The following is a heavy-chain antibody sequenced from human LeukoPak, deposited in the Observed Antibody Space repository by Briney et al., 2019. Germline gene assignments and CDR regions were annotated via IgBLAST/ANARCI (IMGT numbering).Heavy chain of an antibody. CDR3: ARFQGENNRCYFDI. J-gene: IGHJ3*02. CDR2: IYPGDFDT. Sequence: GKSLKISCETSGYSFTSYWIGWVRQMPGKGLEWMGIIYPGDFDTRYSPSFQGQVTISADKSISTAYMQWISLEASDTAMYYCARFQGENNRCYFDIWGQGTLVIVSS. CDR1: GYSFTSYW. V-gene: IGHV5-51*01. D-gene: IGHD2-2*01.